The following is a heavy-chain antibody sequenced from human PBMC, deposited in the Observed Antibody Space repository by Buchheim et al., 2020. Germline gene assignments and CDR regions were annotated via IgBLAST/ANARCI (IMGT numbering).Heavy chain of an antibody. Sequence: EVQLVESGGGLVQPGGSLRLSCAASGFTFSAFGLHWVRQPPGKGLEWVSSIIGSSSTIYYAASVKGRFTISRDNAKNSLYLQMNSLRDEDTAVYYCARGCSGANCRDWFDPWGQGTL. CDR3: ARGCSGANCRDWFDP. V-gene: IGHV3-48*02. J-gene: IGHJ5*02. CDR1: GFTFSAFG. D-gene: IGHD2-15*01. CDR2: IIGSSSTI.